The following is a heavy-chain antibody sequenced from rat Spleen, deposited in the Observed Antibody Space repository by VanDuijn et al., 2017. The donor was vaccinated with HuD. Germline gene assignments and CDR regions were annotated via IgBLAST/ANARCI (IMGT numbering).Heavy chain of an antibody. CDR2: IDSGGTT. CDR1: GYSITSSYR. J-gene: IGHJ3*01. V-gene: IGHV3-3*01. Sequence: EVQLQESGPGLVKPSQSLSLTCSVTGYSITSSYRWNWIRKFPGNKLEWMGYIDSGGTTIYSPSLKSRISITRDTSKNQFFLQVNSVTTDDTATYYCARSDGVHYFLPFADWGQGSLVTVSS. CDR3: ARSDGVHYFLPFAD. D-gene: IGHD1-12*02.